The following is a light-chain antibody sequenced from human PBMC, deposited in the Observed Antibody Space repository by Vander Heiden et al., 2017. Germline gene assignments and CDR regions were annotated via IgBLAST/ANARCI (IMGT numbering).Light chain of an antibody. J-gene: IGLJ2*01. V-gene: IGLV1-40*01. CDR3: QSYDSSLVV. Sequence: SVLTQPPSVSGAPGQRVNISCTGSIYNSGAGYDVHWDQQLPGTAPKLLIYGNSNRPSGVPDRFSGSKSGTSASLAITGLQAEDEDDYYCQSYDSSLVVFGGGTKLTVL. CDR2: GNS. CDR1: IYNSGAGYD.